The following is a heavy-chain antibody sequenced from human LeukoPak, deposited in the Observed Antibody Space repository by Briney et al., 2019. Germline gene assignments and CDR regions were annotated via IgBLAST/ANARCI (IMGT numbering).Heavy chain of an antibody. V-gene: IGHV3-66*01. J-gene: IGHJ4*02. CDR2: IYSGGST. CDR3: AGSKFVVVEGYYFDY. D-gene: IGHD2-15*01. CDR1: GFTVSSNY. Sequence: GGSLRLSCAASGFTVSSNYMSWVRQAPGKGLEWVSVIYSGGSTYYADSVKGRFTISRDNSKNTLYLQMNSLRAEDTAVYYCAGSKFVVVEGYYFDYWGQGTLVTVSS.